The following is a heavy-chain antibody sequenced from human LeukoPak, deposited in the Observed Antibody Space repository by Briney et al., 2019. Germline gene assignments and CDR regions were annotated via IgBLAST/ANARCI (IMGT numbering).Heavy chain of an antibody. CDR1: GVSISSSSNY. CDR2: IYYSGST. CDR3: ARSYSSSWPSPDY. J-gene: IGHJ4*02. Sequence: SETLSLTCTVSGVSISSSSNYWGWIRQPPGKGLEWIGSIYYSGSTYYNPSLKSRVTISVDTSKNQFSLKLSSVTAADTAVYYCARSYSSSWPSPDYWGQGTPVTVSS. V-gene: IGHV4-39*01. D-gene: IGHD6-13*01.